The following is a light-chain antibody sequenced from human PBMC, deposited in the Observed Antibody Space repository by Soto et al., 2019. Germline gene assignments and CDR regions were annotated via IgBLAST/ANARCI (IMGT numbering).Light chain of an antibody. Sequence: EIVMTQSPATLSVSPGEIAPLSCMSSQSVTTNLAWYQQNPGQAPRLLIYGASTRAPVVPARFSGSGSGTEFTLTISSMQSEDFAVYVWHQYNDWPVTCGGGTKVEIK. CDR1: QSVTTN. J-gene: IGKJ4*01. CDR3: HQYNDWPVT. V-gene: IGKV3-15*01. CDR2: GAS.